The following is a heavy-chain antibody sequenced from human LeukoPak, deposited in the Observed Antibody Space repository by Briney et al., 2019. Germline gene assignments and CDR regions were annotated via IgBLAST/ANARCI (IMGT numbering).Heavy chain of an antibody. D-gene: IGHD3-10*01. CDR2: INHSGST. V-gene: IGHV4-34*01. CDR1: GGSFSGYY. CDR3: ARVETSYYGSGTYEDWFDP. Sequence: SETLSLTCAVYGGSFSGYYWSWIRQPPGKGLEWIGEINHSGSTNYNPSLKSRVTISVDTSKNQFSLRLSSVTAADTAVYYCARVETSYYGSGTYEDWFDPWGQGTLVIVSS. J-gene: IGHJ5*02.